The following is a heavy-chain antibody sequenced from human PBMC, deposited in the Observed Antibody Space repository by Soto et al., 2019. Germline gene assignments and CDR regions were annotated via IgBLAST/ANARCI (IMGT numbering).Heavy chain of an antibody. CDR3: TTVTTVDYYFDY. D-gene: IGHD4-17*01. CDR1: GYTFTSYW. CDR2: IFPRESDT. J-gene: IGHJ4*02. Sequence: GESLKISCKAPGYTFTSYWIGWVRQVPGKGLEWMGIIFPRESDTRYSPSFQGQVTISADRSINTPYLQMSRLKTAGTAVYYCTTVTTVDYYFDYWGQGTLVTVSS. V-gene: IGHV5-51*01.